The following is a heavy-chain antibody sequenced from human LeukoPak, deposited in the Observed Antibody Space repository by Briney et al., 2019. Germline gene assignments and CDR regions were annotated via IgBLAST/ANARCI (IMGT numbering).Heavy chain of an antibody. D-gene: IGHD3-9*01. CDR2: IKQDGSEK. J-gene: IGHJ4*02. V-gene: IGHV3-7*01. CDR1: GFTFSSYW. Sequence: GGSLRLSCAASGFTFSSYWMSWVRQAPGKGLEWVANIKQDGSEKYYVDSVKGRLTISRDNAKNSLYLQMNSLRAEDTAVYYCARGYDILTGYSIGDYWGQGTLVTVSS. CDR3: ARGYDILTGYSIGDY.